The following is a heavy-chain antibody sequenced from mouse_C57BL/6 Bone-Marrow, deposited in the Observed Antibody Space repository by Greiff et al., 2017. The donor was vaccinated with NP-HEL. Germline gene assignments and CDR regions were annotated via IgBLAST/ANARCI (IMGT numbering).Heavy chain of an antibody. CDR1: GFTFTDYY. J-gene: IGHJ2*01. CDR3: ARRGITTVVAPYCFDY. Sequence: EVKVVESGGGLVQPGGSLSLSCAASGFTFTDYYMSWVRQPPGKALEWLGFIRNKANGYTTEYSASVKGRFTISRDNSHSLLYLQMNALRAEDSATYYGARRGITTVVAPYCFDYWGQGTTLTVSS. CDR2: IRNKANGYTT. V-gene: IGHV7-3*01. D-gene: IGHD1-1*01.